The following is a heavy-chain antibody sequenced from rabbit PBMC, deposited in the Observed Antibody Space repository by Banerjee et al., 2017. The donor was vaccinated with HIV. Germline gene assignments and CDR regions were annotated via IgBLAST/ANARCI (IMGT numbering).Heavy chain of an antibody. CDR2: IYVGSSGTT. J-gene: IGHJ3*01. CDR1: GFDLSSYYY. Sequence: QSLEESGGDLVKPGASLTLTCTASGFDLSSYYYLCWVRQAPGKGLEWIACIYVGSSGTTWYASWAKGRFTISKTSSTTVTLQMTSLTAADTATYFCARGDYTYGAGYPTYLWGQGTLVTVS. V-gene: IGHV1S40*01. D-gene: IGHD6-1*01. CDR3: ARGDYTYGAGYPTYL.